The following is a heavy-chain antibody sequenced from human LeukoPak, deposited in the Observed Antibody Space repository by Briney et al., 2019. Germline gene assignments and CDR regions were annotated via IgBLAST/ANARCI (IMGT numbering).Heavy chain of an antibody. D-gene: IGHD5-18*01. CDR1: GFTFSRYA. CDR2: ISGSGGST. V-gene: IGHV3-23*01. Sequence: PGGSLRLSCAVSGFTFSRYAMSWVRQAPGKGLEWVSTISGSGGSTYYADSVKGRFTISRDNSKNTLYLQMNSLRAEDTTVYYCANERGYNYGYSFDYWGQGTLVTVSS. J-gene: IGHJ4*02. CDR3: ANERGYNYGYSFDY.